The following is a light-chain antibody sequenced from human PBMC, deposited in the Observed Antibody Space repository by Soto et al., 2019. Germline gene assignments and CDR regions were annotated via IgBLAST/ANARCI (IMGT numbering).Light chain of an antibody. Sequence: EIVLTQSPGTLSLSPGERATLSCRASQSVSSNYLAWYQQQPGQAPRPLIYGASNSATGIPDRFSGSGDGTDSTVTISRLEPEDFAVYYCQQYGRSPWTFGQGNKVEIK. CDR1: QSVSSNY. CDR3: QQYGRSPWT. V-gene: IGKV3-20*01. J-gene: IGKJ1*01. CDR2: GAS.